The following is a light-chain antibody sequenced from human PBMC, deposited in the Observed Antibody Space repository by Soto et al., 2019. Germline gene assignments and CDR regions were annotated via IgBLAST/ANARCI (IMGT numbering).Light chain of an antibody. Sequence: QSVLTQPASVSGAPGHRVTISCTGSSSNIGAGYDVHWYQQLPGTAPKLLIYGNSNRPSGVPDRFSGSKSGTSAYLAITGLQAEDEADYYCQSYDSSLSGYVFGPRTQVNVL. CDR1: SSNIGAGYD. CDR2: GNS. CDR3: QSYDSSLSGYV. V-gene: IGLV1-40*01. J-gene: IGLJ1*01.